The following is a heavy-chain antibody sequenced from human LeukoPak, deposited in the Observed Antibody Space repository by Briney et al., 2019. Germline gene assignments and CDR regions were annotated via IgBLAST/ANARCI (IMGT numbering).Heavy chain of an antibody. J-gene: IGHJ4*02. CDR2: ISGSGGST. V-gene: IGHV3-23*01. CDR3: AKHVRIALYFPFDY. D-gene: IGHD6-13*01. CDR1: GFTFSSYA. Sequence: GGSLRLSCAASGFTFSSYAMSWVRQAPGKELEWVSAISGSGGSTYYADSVKGRFTISRDNSKNTLYLQMNSLRAEDTAVYYCAKHVRIALYFPFDYWGQGTLVTVSS.